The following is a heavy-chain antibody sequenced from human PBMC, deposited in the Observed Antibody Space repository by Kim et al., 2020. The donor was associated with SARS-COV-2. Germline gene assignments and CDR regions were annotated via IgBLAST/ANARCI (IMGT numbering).Heavy chain of an antibody. J-gene: IGHJ4*02. D-gene: IGHD3-22*01. Sequence: GGSLRLSCAASGFTFSSYAMSWVRQAPGKGLEWVSAISGSGGSTYYADSVKGRFTISRDNSKNTLYLQMSSLRAEDTAVYYCAKGPFYDSSGYYSGWGQGTLVTVSS. CDR1: GFTFSSYA. V-gene: IGHV3-23*01. CDR2: ISGSGGST. CDR3: AKGPFYDSSGYYSG.